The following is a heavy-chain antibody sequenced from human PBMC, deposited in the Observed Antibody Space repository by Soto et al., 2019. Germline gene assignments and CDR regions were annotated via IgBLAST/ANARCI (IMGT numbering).Heavy chain of an antibody. CDR3: ASSLTLWGGYYYGMDV. CDR2: IYYSGST. CDR1: GGSIISGGYY. Sequence: SETLCLTCTVSGGSIISGGYYWSRIRQPPGKGLEWIGYIYYSGSTYYNPSLKSRVTISVDTSKNQFSLKLSSVTAADTAVYYCASSLTLWGGYYYGMDVWGQGTTVTVSS. J-gene: IGHJ6*02. D-gene: IGHD3-10*01. V-gene: IGHV4-31*03.